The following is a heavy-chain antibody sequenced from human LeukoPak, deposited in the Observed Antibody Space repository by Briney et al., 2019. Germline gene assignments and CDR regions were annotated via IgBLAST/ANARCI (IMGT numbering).Heavy chain of an antibody. D-gene: IGHD4-17*01. Sequence: GGSLRLSCAASRFTFSSYSMSWVRQAPGKGLEWVANTKQNGSEKYYVDSVKGRFTISRDNPKKSLYLQMNSLRAEDTAVYYCARDRYGTFDIWGQGTMVTVSS. J-gene: IGHJ3*02. CDR1: RFTFSSYS. CDR2: TKQNGSEK. CDR3: ARDRYGTFDI. V-gene: IGHV3-7*01.